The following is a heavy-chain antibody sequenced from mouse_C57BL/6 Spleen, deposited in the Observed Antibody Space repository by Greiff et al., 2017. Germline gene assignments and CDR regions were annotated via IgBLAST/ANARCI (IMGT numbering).Heavy chain of an antibody. J-gene: IGHJ2*01. V-gene: IGHV1-54*01. Sequence: VKLMESGAELVRPGPSVKVSCKASGYAFTNYLIEWVKQRPGQGLEWIGVIDPGSGGTNYNEKFKGKATLTADKSSSTAYMQLSSLTSEDSAVYFCARGGGITTVVDPFDYWGQGTTLTVSS. D-gene: IGHD1-1*01. CDR1: GYAFTNYL. CDR3: ARGGGITTVVDPFDY. CDR2: IDPGSGGT.